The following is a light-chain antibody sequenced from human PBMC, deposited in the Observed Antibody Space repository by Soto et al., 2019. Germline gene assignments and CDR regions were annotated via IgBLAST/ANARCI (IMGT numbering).Light chain of an antibody. CDR1: QSVSSSY. J-gene: IGKJ1*01. V-gene: IGKV3-20*01. Sequence: EIVMTQSPATLSVSPGERATLSCRASQSVSSSYLAWYQQKPGQAPRLLIYGASSRATGIPDRFSGSGSGTDFTLTISRLEPEDFAVYYCQQYGDSTGWTFGQGTKVDI. CDR2: GAS. CDR3: QQYGDSTGWT.